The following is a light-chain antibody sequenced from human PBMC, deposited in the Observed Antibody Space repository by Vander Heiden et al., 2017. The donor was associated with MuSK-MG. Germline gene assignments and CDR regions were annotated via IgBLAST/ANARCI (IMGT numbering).Light chain of an antibody. CDR2: KAS. Sequence: DIQMTQSPSTLSASVGDRVTITCRASQSISSWFAWYQQKPGKAPKLLIYKASSLESRVPSTLSGSGSATDFTLTISSLQPHAFATYYCQQDNSCSRTFGQGTKLEIK. CDR1: QSISSW. CDR3: QQDNSCSRT. V-gene: IGKV1-5*03. J-gene: IGKJ2*01.